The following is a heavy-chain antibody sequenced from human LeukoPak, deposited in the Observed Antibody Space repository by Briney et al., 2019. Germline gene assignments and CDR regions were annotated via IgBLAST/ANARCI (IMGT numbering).Heavy chain of an antibody. CDR1: GFTVSSNF. Sequence: GGSLRLSCAVSGFTVSSNFMSWVRQAPGKGPEWVSVIYTSGITYYADSVKGRFTISRDNSKNTLYLQMNSLRAEDTAVYYCARDFMATITDYWGQGTLVTVSS. J-gene: IGHJ4*02. CDR2: IYTSGIT. V-gene: IGHV3-66*01. CDR3: ARDFMATITDY. D-gene: IGHD5-24*01.